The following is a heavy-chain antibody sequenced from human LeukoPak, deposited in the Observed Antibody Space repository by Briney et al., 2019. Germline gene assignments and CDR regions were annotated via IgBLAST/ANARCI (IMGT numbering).Heavy chain of an antibody. V-gene: IGHV3-11*01. Sequence: GGSLRLSCAASGFTFSDYYMSWIRQAPGKGLEWVSYISSSGSTIYYADSVKGRFTISRDNAKNSLYLQMNSLRAEDTAVYYCAREHIVVVTAIPYFDYRGQGTLVTVSS. CDR1: GFTFSDYY. CDR2: ISSSGSTI. J-gene: IGHJ4*02. D-gene: IGHD2-21*02. CDR3: AREHIVVVTAIPYFDY.